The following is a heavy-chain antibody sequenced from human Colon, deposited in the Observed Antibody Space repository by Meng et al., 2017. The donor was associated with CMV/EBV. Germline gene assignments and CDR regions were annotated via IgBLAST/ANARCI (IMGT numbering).Heavy chain of an antibody. Sequence: GESLKISCAASGFIFSSYDMHWDRQAAGKGLEWVSAIGAGFDTYYSDSVKGRFTISRENAKNSLYLQINNLRVGDTAVYYFAIEVQTSTHWLGPLHNWGQGTVVTVSS. V-gene: IGHV3-13*01. D-gene: IGHD1-1*01. CDR3: AIEVQTSTHWLGPLHN. J-gene: IGHJ4*02. CDR1: GFIFSSYD. CDR2: IGAGFDT.